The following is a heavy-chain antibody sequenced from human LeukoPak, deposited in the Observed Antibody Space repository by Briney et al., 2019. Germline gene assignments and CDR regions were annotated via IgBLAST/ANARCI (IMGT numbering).Heavy chain of an antibody. CDR3: ARSTVAGGDDY. J-gene: IGHJ4*02. Sequence: EGSLRLSCAASGFTFSSYWMTWVRQAPGKGLEWVSYISSSGSTIYYADSVKGRFTISRDNAKNSLYLQMNSLRAEDTAVYYCARSTVAGGDDYWGQGTLVTVSS. V-gene: IGHV3-48*04. D-gene: IGHD2-15*01. CDR2: ISSSGSTI. CDR1: GFTFSSYW.